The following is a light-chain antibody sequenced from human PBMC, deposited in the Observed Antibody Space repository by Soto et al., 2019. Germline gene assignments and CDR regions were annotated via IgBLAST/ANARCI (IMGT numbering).Light chain of an antibody. CDR2: GAS. V-gene: IGKV3-15*01. CDR3: QQYNNWPPYT. J-gene: IGKJ2*01. Sequence: EIVMTQSPATLSVSPRERATISCRASQSVSSNLAWYQQKPGQAPRLLIYGASTRATGIPARFSGSGSGTEFTLTISSLQSEDFAVYYCQQYNNWPPYTFGQGTKLEIK. CDR1: QSVSSN.